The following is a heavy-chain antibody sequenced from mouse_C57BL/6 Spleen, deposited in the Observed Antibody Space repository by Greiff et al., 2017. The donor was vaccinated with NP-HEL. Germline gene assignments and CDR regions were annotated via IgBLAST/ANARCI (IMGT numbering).Heavy chain of an antibody. CDR1: GYTFTSYW. V-gene: IGHV1-59*01. Sequence: QVQLQQPGAELVRPGTSVKLSCKASGYTFTSYWMHWVKQRPGQGLEWIGVIDPSDSYTNYNQKFKGKATLTVDTSSSTAYMQLSSLTSEDSAVYYCARSHYDYDEGGYWGQGTTLTVSS. D-gene: IGHD2-4*01. CDR2: IDPSDSYT. CDR3: ARSHYDYDEGGY. J-gene: IGHJ2*01.